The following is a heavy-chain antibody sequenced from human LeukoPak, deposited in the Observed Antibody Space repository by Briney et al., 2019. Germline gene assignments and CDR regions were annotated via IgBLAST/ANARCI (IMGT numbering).Heavy chain of an antibody. CDR3: ASQPASSGYDQFDY. CDR2: INHSGST. CDR1: GGSFSGYY. J-gene: IGHJ4*02. Sequence: NPSETLSLTCAVYGGSFSGYYWSWIRQPPGKGLEWIGEINHSGSTNYNPSLKSRVTILVDTSKNQFSLKLSSVTAADTAVYYCASQPASSGYDQFDYWGQGTLVTVSS. V-gene: IGHV4-34*01. D-gene: IGHD3-22*01.